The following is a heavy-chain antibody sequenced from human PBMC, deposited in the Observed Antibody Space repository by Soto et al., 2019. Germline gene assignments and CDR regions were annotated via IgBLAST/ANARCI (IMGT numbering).Heavy chain of an antibody. Sequence: GASVKVSCKASGGTFSSYAISWVRQAPGQGLEWMGGIIPIFGTANYAQKFQGRVTITADESTSTAYMELSSLRSEDTAVYYCARVGVTIMMAYFDCWGQGTLVTVSS. CDR3: ARVGVTIMMAYFDC. D-gene: IGHD3-16*01. CDR1: GGTFSSYA. CDR2: IIPIFGTA. V-gene: IGHV1-69*13. J-gene: IGHJ4*02.